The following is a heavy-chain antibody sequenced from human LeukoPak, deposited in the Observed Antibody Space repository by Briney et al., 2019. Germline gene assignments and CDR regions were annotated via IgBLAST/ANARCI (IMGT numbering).Heavy chain of an antibody. V-gene: IGHV4-59*01. CDR2: IYYSGST. Sequence: SETLSPTCTVSGGSISSYYWSWIRQPPGKGLEWIGYIYYSGSTNYNPSLKSRVTISVDTSKSQFSLKLSSVTAADTAVYYCARAYYYGSGSYAFDIWGQGTMVTVSS. D-gene: IGHD3-10*01. CDR3: ARAYYYGSGSYAFDI. J-gene: IGHJ3*02. CDR1: GGSISSYY.